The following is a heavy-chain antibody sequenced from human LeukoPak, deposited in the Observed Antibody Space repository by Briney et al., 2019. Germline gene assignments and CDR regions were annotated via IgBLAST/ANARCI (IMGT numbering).Heavy chain of an antibody. Sequence: PGGSLRLSCAASGFTFSSYDMNWVRQAPWKGLEWVSYISSSGNTIYYADSVKGRFTISRDNAKNSLYLQMSSLRAEDTAVYYCARAGYKEPDFDYWGQGTLVTVSS. D-gene: IGHD5-24*01. V-gene: IGHV3-48*03. CDR3: ARAGYKEPDFDY. CDR2: ISSSGNTI. J-gene: IGHJ4*02. CDR1: GFTFSSYD.